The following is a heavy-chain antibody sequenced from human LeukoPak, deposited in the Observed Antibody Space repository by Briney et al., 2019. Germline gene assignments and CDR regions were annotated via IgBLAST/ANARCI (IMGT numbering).Heavy chain of an antibody. J-gene: IGHJ5*02. V-gene: IGHV4-59*01. CDR2: TYYSGST. CDR1: GGSISSYY. CDR3: ARDFFSNLGRFDP. Sequence: PSETLSLTCTVSGGSISSYYWSWIRQPPGKGLEWIGYTYYSGSTNYNPSLKSRVTISVDMSKNQFSLKLSSVTAADTAVYYCARDFFSNLGRFDPWGQGTLVTVSS. D-gene: IGHD3-3*02.